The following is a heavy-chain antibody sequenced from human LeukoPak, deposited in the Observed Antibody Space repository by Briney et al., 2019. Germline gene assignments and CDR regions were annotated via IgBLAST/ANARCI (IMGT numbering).Heavy chain of an antibody. CDR1: GGSFSGYY. V-gene: IGHV4-34*01. CDR3: ARGRCGVSPNGYYFDY. D-gene: IGHD1-26*01. J-gene: IGHJ4*02. Sequence: SETLSLTCAVHGGSFSGYYWSWIRQPPGKGLEWIGEINHSGSTNYNPSFKSRVTISVDTSKNQFSLKLSSVTAADTAVYYCARGRCGVSPNGYYFDYWGQGTLVTVSS. CDR2: INHSGST.